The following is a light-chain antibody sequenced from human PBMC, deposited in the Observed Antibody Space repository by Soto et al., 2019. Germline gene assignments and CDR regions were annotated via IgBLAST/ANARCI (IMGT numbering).Light chain of an antibody. CDR3: QSYDSSLSAYVV. CDR1: SSNIGAGYD. Sequence: QPVLTQPPSVSGAPGQRVTISCTGSSSNIGAGYDVHWYQQLPGTAPKLLIYGNSNRPSGVPDRFSGSKSGTSASLAITGLQAEDEAHYYCQSYDSSLSAYVVFGGGTKVTVL. V-gene: IGLV1-40*01. J-gene: IGLJ2*01. CDR2: GNS.